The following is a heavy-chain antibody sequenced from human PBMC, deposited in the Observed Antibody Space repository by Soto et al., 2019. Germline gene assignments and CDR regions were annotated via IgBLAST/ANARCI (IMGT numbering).Heavy chain of an antibody. CDR3: VTLFGAAAPFDY. V-gene: IGHV4-30-4*01. CDR1: GGSISSGDYY. Sequence: LSLTCTVSGGSISSGDYYWSWIRQPPGKGLEWIGYISYSGSTYYNPSLKSRLTISVDTSKNQFSLKLTSVTAADTAVYYCVTLFGAAAPFDYWGQGTLVTVSS. J-gene: IGHJ4*02. CDR2: ISYSGST. D-gene: IGHD6-13*01.